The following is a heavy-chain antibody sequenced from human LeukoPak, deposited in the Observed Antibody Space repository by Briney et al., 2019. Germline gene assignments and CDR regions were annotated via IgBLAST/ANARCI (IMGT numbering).Heavy chain of an antibody. CDR1: GFTFSSYA. J-gene: IGHJ6*02. Sequence: GGSLRLSCAASGFTFSSYAMHWVRQAPGKGLEWVAVISYDGSNKYYADSVKGRFTISRDNSKNTLYLQMNSLRAEDTAVYYCARDLLTRIAAAGSSGMDVWGQGTTVTVSS. CDR2: ISYDGSNK. CDR3: ARDLLTRIAAAGSSGMDV. V-gene: IGHV3-30*04. D-gene: IGHD6-13*01.